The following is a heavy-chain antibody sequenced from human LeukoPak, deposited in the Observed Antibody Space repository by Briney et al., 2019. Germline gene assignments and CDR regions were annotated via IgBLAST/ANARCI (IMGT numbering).Heavy chain of an antibody. CDR3: ARAARDYYGSGSYHYFDY. V-gene: IGHV3-7*01. Sequence: GGSLRLSCAASGFTFNSYWMSWVRQAPGKGLEWVANIKQDGSEKYYVDSVKGRFTISRDNAKNSLYLQMNSLRAEDTAVYYCARAARDYYGSGSYHYFDYWGQGTLVTVSS. J-gene: IGHJ4*02. CDR2: IKQDGSEK. CDR1: GFTFNSYW. D-gene: IGHD3-10*01.